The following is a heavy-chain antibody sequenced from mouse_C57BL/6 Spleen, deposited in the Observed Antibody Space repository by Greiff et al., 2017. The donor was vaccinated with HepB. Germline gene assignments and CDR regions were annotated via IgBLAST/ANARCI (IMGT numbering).Heavy chain of an antibody. V-gene: IGHV1-26*01. CDR1: GYTFTDYY. J-gene: IGHJ2*01. CDR3: AAYGYDGDY. CDR2: INPNNGGT. D-gene: IGHD2-2*01. Sequence: EVQLQQSGPELVKPGASVKISCKASGYTFTDYYMNWVKQSHGKSLEWIGDINPNNGGTSYNQKFKGKATLTVDKSSSTAYMELRSLTSEDSAVYYCAAYGYDGDYWGQGTTLTVSS.